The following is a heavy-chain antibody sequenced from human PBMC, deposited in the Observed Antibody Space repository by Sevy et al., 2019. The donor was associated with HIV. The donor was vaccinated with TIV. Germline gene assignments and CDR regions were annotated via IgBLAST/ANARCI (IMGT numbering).Heavy chain of an antibody. D-gene: IGHD1-1*01. CDR2: INSDGSST. Sequence: GGSLRLSCAASGFTFSSYSMHWVRQAPGKGLVWVSRINSDGSSTSYADSVKGRFTISRDNAKNTLYLQMNSLRAEDTAVYYCARERQERRTNYYYGMDVWGQGTTVTVSS. V-gene: IGHV3-74*01. CDR3: ARERQERRTNYYYGMDV. J-gene: IGHJ6*02. CDR1: GFTFSSYS.